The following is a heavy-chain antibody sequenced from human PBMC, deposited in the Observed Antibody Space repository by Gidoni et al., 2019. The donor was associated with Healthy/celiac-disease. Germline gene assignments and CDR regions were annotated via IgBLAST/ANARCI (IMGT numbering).Heavy chain of an antibody. V-gene: IGHV2-26*01. Sequence: GKALEWLAHIFSNDEKSYSTSLKSRLTISKDTSKSQVVLTMTNIDPMDTATYYCARTAITMVRRVMVQNWFDPWGQGTLVTVSS. CDR3: ARTAITMVRRVMVQNWFDP. J-gene: IGHJ5*02. D-gene: IGHD3-10*01. CDR2: IFSNDEK.